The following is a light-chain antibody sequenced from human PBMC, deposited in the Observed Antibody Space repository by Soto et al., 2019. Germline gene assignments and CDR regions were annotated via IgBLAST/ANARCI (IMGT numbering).Light chain of an antibody. J-gene: IGLJ3*02. Sequence: QSVLTQPPSVSGAPGQRVTISCTGNSSNIGAGYAVHWYQLLPGAAPKLLIYTNTNRLSGVPDRFSGSRSGPSASLAITGLQAEDEGEYSCQSYAASLNWVFGGGTQLTVL. V-gene: IGLV1-40*01. CDR3: QSYAASLNWV. CDR1: SSNIGAGYA. CDR2: TNT.